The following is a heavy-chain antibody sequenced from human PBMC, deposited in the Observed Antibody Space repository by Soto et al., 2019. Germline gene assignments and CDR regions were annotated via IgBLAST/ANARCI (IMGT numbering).Heavy chain of an antibody. CDR2: INHSGST. Sequence: PSETLSLTCAVYGGSFSGYYWSWIRQPPGKGLEWIGEINHSGSTNYNPSLKSRVTISVDTSKNQFSLKLSSVTAADTAVYYCARERVATALTENYWGQGTLVTVSS. D-gene: IGHD2-21*02. CDR3: ARERVATALTENY. CDR1: GGSFSGYY. V-gene: IGHV4-34*01. J-gene: IGHJ4*02.